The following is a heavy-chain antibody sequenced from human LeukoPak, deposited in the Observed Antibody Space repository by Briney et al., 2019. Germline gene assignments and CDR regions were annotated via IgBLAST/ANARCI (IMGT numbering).Heavy chain of an antibody. Sequence: SETLSLTCTVSGGSISTGSYYWSWIRQPAGKGLEWIGRMYTSGSTNYNPSLKSRVTISLDTSKNQFSLKLSSVTAADTAVYYCARISYGSGSPTNPWGQGTLVTVSS. V-gene: IGHV4-61*02. CDR1: GGSISTGSYY. CDR3: ARISYGSGSPTNP. D-gene: IGHD3-10*01. CDR2: MYTSGST. J-gene: IGHJ5*02.